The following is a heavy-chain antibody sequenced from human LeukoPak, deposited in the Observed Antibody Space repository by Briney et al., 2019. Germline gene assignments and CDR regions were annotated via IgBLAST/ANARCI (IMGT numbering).Heavy chain of an antibody. J-gene: IGHJ3*02. D-gene: IGHD1-20*01. V-gene: IGHV1-18*01. CDR3: ARASTHRYNWKSGQLSDAFDI. Sequence: ASVKVSCKASGYTFITYGISWVRQAPGQGLEWMGWISAYNGHTKYAQKLQGRVTMTTDTSTTTANMELRSLRSDDTAVYYCARASTHRYNWKSGQLSDAFDIWGQGTMVTVS. CDR1: GYTFITYG. CDR2: ISAYNGHT.